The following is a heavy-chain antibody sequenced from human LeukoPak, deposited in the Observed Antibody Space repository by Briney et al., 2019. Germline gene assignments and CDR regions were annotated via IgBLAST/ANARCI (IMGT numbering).Heavy chain of an antibody. J-gene: IGHJ3*02. V-gene: IGHV1-8*01. CDR1: GYTFTSYD. CDR3: ARGFGISSGWQKINDAFDI. Sequence: ASVKVSCKASGYTFTSYDINWLRQATGQGLEWMGWMNPNSGNTGYAQKFQGRVTMTRNTSISTAYMELSSLRSEDTAVYYCARGFGISSGWQKINDAFDISGQGTMVTVSS. D-gene: IGHD6-19*01. CDR2: MNPNSGNT.